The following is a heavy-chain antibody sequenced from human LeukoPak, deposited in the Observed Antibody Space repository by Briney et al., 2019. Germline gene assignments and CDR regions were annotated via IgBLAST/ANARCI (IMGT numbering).Heavy chain of an antibody. Sequence: SETLSLTCAVYGGSFSGYYWSWIRQPPGKGLEWIGEINHSGSTNYNPSLKSRVTISVDTSKNQFSLKLSSVTAADTAVYYCARGARYYYGSGSWGYYYMDVWGKGTTVAVSS. CDR2: INHSGST. D-gene: IGHD3-10*01. V-gene: IGHV4-34*01. CDR1: GGSFSGYY. J-gene: IGHJ6*03. CDR3: ARGARYYYGSGSWGYYYMDV.